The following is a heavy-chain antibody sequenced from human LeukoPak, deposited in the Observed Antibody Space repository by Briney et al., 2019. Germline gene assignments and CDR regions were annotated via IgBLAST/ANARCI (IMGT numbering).Heavy chain of an antibody. Sequence: SETLSLTCAVYGGSFSGYYWSWIRQPPGKGLEWIGEINHSGSTNYNPSLKSRVTISVDTSKNQFSLKLSSVTAADTAVYYCARDLMITFGGVIVNWFDPWGQGTLVTVSS. CDR1: GGSFSGYY. J-gene: IGHJ5*02. CDR2: INHSGST. CDR3: ARDLMITFGGVIVNWFDP. V-gene: IGHV4-34*01. D-gene: IGHD3-16*02.